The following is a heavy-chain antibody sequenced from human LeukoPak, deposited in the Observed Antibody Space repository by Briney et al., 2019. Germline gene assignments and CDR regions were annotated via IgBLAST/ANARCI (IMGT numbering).Heavy chain of an antibody. CDR3: ARHDLGYCNGGSCYSLFDY. V-gene: IGHV1-18*01. CDR1: GYTFTGYG. D-gene: IGHD2-15*01. CDR2: ISAYNGNT. J-gene: IGHJ4*02. Sequence: ASVKVSCKASGYTFTGYGISWVRQAPGQGLEWMGWISAYNGNTNYARKLQDRVTMTTDTSTSTAYMELRSLKSDDTAVYYCARHDLGYCNGGSCYSLFDYWGQGTLVTVSS.